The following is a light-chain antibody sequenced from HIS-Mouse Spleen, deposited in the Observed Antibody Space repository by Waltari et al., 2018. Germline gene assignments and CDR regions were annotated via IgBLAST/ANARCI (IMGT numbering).Light chain of an antibody. CDR1: SSDVGSYNL. Sequence: QSALTQPASVSGSPGQSITISCTGTSSDVGSYNLVPWYQQHPGNAPKLMIYEGSRRPSGVSNRFSGSKSGNTASLTISGLQAEDEADYYCCSYAGSSTLNVVFGGGTKLTVL. J-gene: IGLJ2*01. V-gene: IGLV2-23*01. CDR3: CSYAGSSTLNVV. CDR2: EGS.